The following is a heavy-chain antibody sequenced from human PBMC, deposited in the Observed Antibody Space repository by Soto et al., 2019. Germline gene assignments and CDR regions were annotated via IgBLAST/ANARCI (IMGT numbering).Heavy chain of an antibody. CDR2: IYYSGST. CDR1: GGSISIRTYY. Sequence: PSETLSLTCTISGGSISIRTYYWGWIRQPPGKGLEWIGSIYYSGSTYYNPSLKSRVTISVDTSKNQLSLKLSSVTAADTAVYYCARHETATTWFDPWGHGTLVTVSS. J-gene: IGHJ5*02. CDR3: ARHETATTWFDP. D-gene: IGHD1-1*01. V-gene: IGHV4-39*01.